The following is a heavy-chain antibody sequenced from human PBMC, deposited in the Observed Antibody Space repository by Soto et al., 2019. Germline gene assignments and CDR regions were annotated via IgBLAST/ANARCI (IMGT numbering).Heavy chain of an antibody. Sequence: LRLSCAVSGFICSSYDMSWVRQAPGKGLEWVSTILVGGSTHYEDSVKGRFTISRDTSKNTVYLQMNSLTAGDTAVYYCAKATATGGGAFEICGQGTMVTVSS. CDR1: GFICSSYD. CDR2: ILVGGST. CDR3: AKATATGGGAFEI. D-gene: IGHD2-8*02. V-gene: IGHV3-23*01. J-gene: IGHJ3*02.